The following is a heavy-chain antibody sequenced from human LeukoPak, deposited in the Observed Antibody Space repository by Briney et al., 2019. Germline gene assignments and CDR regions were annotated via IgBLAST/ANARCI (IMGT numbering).Heavy chain of an antibody. D-gene: IGHD3-3*01. J-gene: IGHJ4*02. CDR2: IYYSGST. V-gene: IGHV4-59*11. Sequence: SETLSLTCTVSGGSISSHYWSWIRQPPGKGLEWIGYIYYSGSTNYNPSHKSRVTISVDTSKNQFSLKLSSVTAADTAVYYWARVKYYDFWSGYYPYFDYWGQGTLVTVSS. CDR3: ARVKYYDFWSGYYPYFDY. CDR1: GGSISSHY.